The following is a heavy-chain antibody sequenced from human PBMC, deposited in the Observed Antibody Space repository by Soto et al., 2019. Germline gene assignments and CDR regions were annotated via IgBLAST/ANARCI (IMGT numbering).Heavy chain of an antibody. D-gene: IGHD3-3*01. CDR1: GGSISSSNW. Sequence: SETLSLTCAVSGGSISSSNWWSWVRQPPGKGLEWIGEIYHSGRTNYNPSLKSRVTISVDKSKNQFSLKLSSVTAADTAVYYCARESLNYDFWSGYSPPFDPWGQGTLVTVSS. CDR2: IYHSGRT. J-gene: IGHJ5*02. V-gene: IGHV4-4*02. CDR3: ARESLNYDFWSGYSPPFDP.